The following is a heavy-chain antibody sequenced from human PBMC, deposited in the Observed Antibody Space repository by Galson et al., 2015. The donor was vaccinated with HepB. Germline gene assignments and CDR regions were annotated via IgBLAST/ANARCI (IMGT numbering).Heavy chain of an antibody. Sequence: SCKASGGTFSSYAISWVRQAPGQGLEWMAEIIPVFGITNYAQKFQGRVTITADKSMITVYMELSSLRSEDTAMYYCARGYYGSGSYYKFDYWGQGTLVTVSS. D-gene: IGHD3-10*01. CDR2: IIPVFGIT. J-gene: IGHJ4*02. CDR3: ARGYYGSGSYYKFDY. CDR1: GGTFSSYA. V-gene: IGHV1-69*17.